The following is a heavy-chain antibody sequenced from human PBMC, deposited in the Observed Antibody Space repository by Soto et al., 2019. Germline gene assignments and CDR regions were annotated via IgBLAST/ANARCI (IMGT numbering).Heavy chain of an antibody. Sequence: QVQLQESGPGLVKPSETLSPTCTVSGGSISSYYWSWIRQPPGKGLEWIGYIYYSGSTNYSPSLKSRVTMSVDTSKNQFTLKLSSVTAADTAVYYCASVNYYGDYVNWFYPWGQGTLGTVSS. J-gene: IGHJ5*02. D-gene: IGHD4-17*01. V-gene: IGHV4-59*01. CDR2: IYYSGST. CDR3: ASVNYYGDYVNWFYP. CDR1: GGSISSYY.